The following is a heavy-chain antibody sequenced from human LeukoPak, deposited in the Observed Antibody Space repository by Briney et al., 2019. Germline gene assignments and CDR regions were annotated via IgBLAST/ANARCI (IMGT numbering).Heavy chain of an antibody. CDR1: GYSISSNNW. V-gene: IGHV4-28*01. CDR3: ARNQAVAANRGAFDI. CDR2: IYYSGNT. J-gene: IGHJ3*02. D-gene: IGHD6-19*01. Sequence: PSDTLSLTCAASGYSISSNNWWAWIRQPPGKGLEWIGYIYYSGNTYYNPYNPSLTSQVTMSVDTSKSQFSLKLDSVTEIDTAMYYCARNQAVAANRGAFDIWGQGTMVTVSS.